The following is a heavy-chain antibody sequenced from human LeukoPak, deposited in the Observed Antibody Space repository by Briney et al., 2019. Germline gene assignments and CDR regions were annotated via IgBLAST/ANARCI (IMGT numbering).Heavy chain of an antibody. CDR1: GFTVTNNY. Sequence: GGSLRLSCAASGFTVTNNYMTWVRHAPGKGLDWVSVIYSDGRTYYADSVKDRFIISRDNSKNTLYLQMNSLKPEDTALYYCAGNLYSSSWSDYWGRGTLVTVSS. J-gene: IGHJ4*02. V-gene: IGHV3-53*01. CDR3: AGNLYSSSWSDY. D-gene: IGHD6-13*01. CDR2: IYSDGRT.